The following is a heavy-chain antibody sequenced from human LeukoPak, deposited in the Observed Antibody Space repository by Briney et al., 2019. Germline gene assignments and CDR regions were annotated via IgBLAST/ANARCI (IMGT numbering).Heavy chain of an antibody. Sequence: GGSLRLSCAASGFTFSSYAMSWVRQAPGKGLEWVSAISGSGGSTYYADSVKGRFTISRDNSKNTPYLQMNSLRAEDTAVYYCAKYYDILTGYYTPYFDYWGQGTLVTVSS. V-gene: IGHV3-23*01. J-gene: IGHJ4*02. D-gene: IGHD3-9*01. CDR2: ISGSGGST. CDR1: GFTFSSYA. CDR3: AKYYDILTGYYTPYFDY.